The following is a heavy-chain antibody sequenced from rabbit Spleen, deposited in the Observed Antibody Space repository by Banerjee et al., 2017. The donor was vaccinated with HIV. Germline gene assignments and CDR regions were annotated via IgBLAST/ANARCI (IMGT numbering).Heavy chain of an antibody. CDR3: ARDLRGSSYYFNL. J-gene: IGHJ4*01. CDR1: GFTISSSYY. CDR2: IRTGSGST. Sequence: QEQLEESGGGLVQPEGSLALTCKASGFTISSSYYMCWVRQAPGKGLEWIACIRTGSGSTYYASWAKGRFTITRSTSLNTVTLQLNSLTVADTATYFCARDLRGSSYYFNLWGPGTLVTVS. D-gene: IGHD5-1*01. V-gene: IGHV1S43*01.